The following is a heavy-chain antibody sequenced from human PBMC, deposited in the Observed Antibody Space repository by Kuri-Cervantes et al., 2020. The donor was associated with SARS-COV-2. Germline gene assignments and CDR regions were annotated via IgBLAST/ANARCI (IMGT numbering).Heavy chain of an antibody. J-gene: IGHJ6*03. Sequence: ASVKVSCKASGYTFTYYYIHWVRQAPGQGLEWMGIINPSGGSTSYAQKFQGRVTMTRDTSTSTVYMELSSLRSEDTAVYYCAREATVQLERGWVLEQNYYYYYMDVWGKGTTVTVSS. CDR2: INPSGGST. CDR3: AREATVQLERGWVLEQNYYYYYMDV. CDR1: GYTFTYYY. V-gene: IGHV1-46*01. D-gene: IGHD1-1*01.